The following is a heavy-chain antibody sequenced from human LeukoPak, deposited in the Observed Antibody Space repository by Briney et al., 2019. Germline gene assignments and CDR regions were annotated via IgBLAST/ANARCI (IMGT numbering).Heavy chain of an antibody. D-gene: IGHD1-26*01. CDR1: GYTFTSYD. CDR2: MNPNGGNT. J-gene: IGHJ4*02. V-gene: IGHV1-8*01. CDR3: ARSSVGARRRIDY. Sequence: WASVKVSCKASGYTFTSYDINWVRQATGQGLEWMGWMNPNGGNTGYAQKFQGRVTMTRSTSINTAYMELNSLTSEDTAVYYCARSSVGARRRIDYWGQGTLVTVSS.